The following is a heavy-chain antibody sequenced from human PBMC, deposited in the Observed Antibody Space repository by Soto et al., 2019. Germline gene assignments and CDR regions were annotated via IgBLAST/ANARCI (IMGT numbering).Heavy chain of an antibody. CDR3: AKGARDVAS. V-gene: IGHV3-23*01. Sequence: EVQLLESGGGLVQPGGSLRLCCAASGFTFSSQTMSWVRQAPGKGLEWVSVISSSGSTSYTDSVEGRFTISKDSSKNTLYLQLNSLRVEDTAVYYCAKGARDVASWGQGTLVTVSS. D-gene: IGHD5-12*01. CDR2: ISSSGST. J-gene: IGHJ4*02. CDR1: GFTFSSQT.